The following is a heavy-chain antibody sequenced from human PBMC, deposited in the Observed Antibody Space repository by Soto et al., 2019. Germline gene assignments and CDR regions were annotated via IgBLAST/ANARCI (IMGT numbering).Heavy chain of an antibody. V-gene: IGHV1-18*01. CDR1: GYTFTRYY. J-gene: IGHJ4*02. CDR3: ARGGQWDFLSDY. CDR2: VSAYNGNT. Sequence: QVQLVQSGAEVKKPGASVKVSCMASGYTFTRYYINWLRQAPGQGLEWMGWVSAYNGNTHYEQKLQGXVXXXTXXSTSTAYMELRSRRSDDTAVYFCARGGQWDFLSDYWGQGTLVTVSS. D-gene: IGHD1-26*01.